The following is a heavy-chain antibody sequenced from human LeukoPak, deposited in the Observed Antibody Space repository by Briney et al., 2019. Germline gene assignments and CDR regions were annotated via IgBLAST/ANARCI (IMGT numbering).Heavy chain of an antibody. Sequence: SETLSLTCTVSGGSISSYYWSWIRQPPGKGLEWIGSIYYSGSTYYNPSLKSRVTISVDTSKNQFSLKLSSVTAADTAVYYCARSFLSAFDIWGQGTMVTVSS. J-gene: IGHJ3*02. CDR3: ARSFLSAFDI. CDR1: GGSISSYY. CDR2: IYYSGST. D-gene: IGHD2/OR15-2a*01. V-gene: IGHV4-59*05.